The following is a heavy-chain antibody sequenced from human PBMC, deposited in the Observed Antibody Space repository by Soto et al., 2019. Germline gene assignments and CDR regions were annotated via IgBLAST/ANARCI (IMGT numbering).Heavy chain of an antibody. CDR2: TYYSGST. V-gene: IGHV4-31*03. J-gene: IGHJ3*02. Sequence: QVQLQESGPGLVKPSQTLSLTCTVSGGSISSGGFYWTWIRQRPGKGLEWIGYTYYSGSTNYNPSLTSRVSISVDTSKNQFSLKLSSVTAADTAVYYCARDRVVGTYDSRRDDALDIWGQGTMVTVSS. CDR3: ARDRVVGTYDSRRDDALDI. D-gene: IGHD3-10*01. CDR1: GGSISSGGFY.